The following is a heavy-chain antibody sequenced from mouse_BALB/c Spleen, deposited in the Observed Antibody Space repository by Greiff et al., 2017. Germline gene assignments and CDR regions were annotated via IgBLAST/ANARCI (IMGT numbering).Heavy chain of an antibody. Sequence: EVQLQQSGAELVRSGASVKLSCPASGFNIKDYYMHWVTQRPEQGLEWIGWIDPENGDTEYAPKFQGKATMTADTSSNTAYLQLSSLTSEDTAVYYCNAKRDYDYSPFAYWGQGTLVTVSA. CDR2: IDPENGDT. CDR3: NAKRDYDYSPFAY. CDR1: GFNIKDYY. V-gene: IGHV14-4*02. D-gene: IGHD2-4*01. J-gene: IGHJ3*01.